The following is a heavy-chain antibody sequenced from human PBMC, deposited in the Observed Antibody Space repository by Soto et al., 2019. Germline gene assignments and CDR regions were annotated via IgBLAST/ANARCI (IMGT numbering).Heavy chain of an antibody. CDR2: LYNSGST. CDR1: GGSISSYY. Sequence: SETLSLTCTVSGGSISSYYWTWIRQPPGKGLEWIGFLYNSGSTHYNPSLKSRVTISVDTSKNQFSLKLRSVTAADTAVYYCASMGYHYGSGSYLLDYWGQGTLVTVSS. D-gene: IGHD3-10*01. J-gene: IGHJ4*02. CDR3: ASMGYHYGSGSYLLDY. V-gene: IGHV4-59*08.